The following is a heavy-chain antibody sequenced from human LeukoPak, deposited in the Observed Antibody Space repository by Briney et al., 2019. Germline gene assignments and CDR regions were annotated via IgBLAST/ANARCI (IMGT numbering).Heavy chain of an antibody. J-gene: IGHJ6*02. CDR3: ARSPMIVATTNYYYYGMDV. V-gene: IGHV1-8*01. CDR1: GYTFTSYD. CDR2: MNPNSGNT. D-gene: IGHD5-12*01. Sequence: ASVKVSCKASGYTFTSYDINWVRQATGRGLEWMGWMNPNSGNTGYAQKFQGRVTMTRNTSISTAYMELSSLRSEDTAVYYCARSPMIVATTNYYYYGMDVWGQGTTVTVSS.